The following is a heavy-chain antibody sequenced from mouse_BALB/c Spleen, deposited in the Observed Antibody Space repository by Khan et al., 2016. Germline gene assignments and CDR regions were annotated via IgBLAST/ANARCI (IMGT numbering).Heavy chain of an antibody. CDR3: ARYDGSADVRGVDY. CDR1: VDSITSGY. Sequence: EVQLQESGPSLVKLSQTLSLTCSVTVDSITSGYWNWIRKFPGNKLEYMGYISHSGSTYYNPSPKSRLSITRDTSKNQYYLQLNSVTTEDTATYCCARYDGSADVRGVDYWGQGTSVTASA. D-gene: IGHD6-1*01. V-gene: IGHV3-8*02. CDR2: ISHSGST. J-gene: IGHJ4*01.